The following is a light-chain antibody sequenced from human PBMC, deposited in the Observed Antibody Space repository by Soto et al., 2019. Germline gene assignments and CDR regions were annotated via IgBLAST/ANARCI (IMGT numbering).Light chain of an antibody. V-gene: IGKV3-11*01. CDR3: QQRYNWPLT. CDR1: QSVTTS. CDR2: DTS. J-gene: IGKJ4*01. Sequence: EIVLTQSPSTLSFSPWERGTLSCRASQSVTTSLAWYQQKPGQAPRLLIFDTSTRAAGVPARFSGSGSGTDFTLTISSLEPEDFAVYYCQQRYNWPLTFGGGTKVDIK.